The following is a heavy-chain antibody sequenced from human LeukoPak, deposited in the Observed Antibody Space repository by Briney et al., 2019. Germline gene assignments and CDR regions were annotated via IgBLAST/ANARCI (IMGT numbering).Heavy chain of an antibody. J-gene: IGHJ4*02. D-gene: IGHD3-16*01. V-gene: IGHV4-59*01. CDR1: GGSMRNYY. CDR2: IHYSGST. Sequence: SETLSLTCTVSGGSMRNYYWSWIRQYPGKGLEWIGYIHYSGSTNYNPSLKSRVTMSVDTSKNQFSLKLSSVTAADTAVYYCARYGLAYTYDFWGQGTLVTVSS. CDR3: ARYGLAYTYDF.